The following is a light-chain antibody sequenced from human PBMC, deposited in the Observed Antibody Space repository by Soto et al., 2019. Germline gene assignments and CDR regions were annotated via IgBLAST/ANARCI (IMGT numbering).Light chain of an antibody. CDR1: QGISSY. J-gene: IGKJ4*01. CDR3: QQLNSYPRT. CDR2: AAS. Sequence: IQLTQSPSSLSASVGDRVTITCRASQGISSYLAWYQQKPGEAPKLLIYAASTLQSGVPSRFSGSGSGTDFTLTISSLQPEDFATYYCQQLNSYPRTFGGGTKVDIK. V-gene: IGKV1-9*01.